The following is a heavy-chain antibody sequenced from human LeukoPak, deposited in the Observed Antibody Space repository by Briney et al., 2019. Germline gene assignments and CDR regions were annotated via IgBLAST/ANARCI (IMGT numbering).Heavy chain of an antibody. Sequence: NPSETLSLTCTVSGYSISSGHYWAWIRQSPEKGLEWIASMFHSGSTYYNPSLKSRVTTSADTSKNQFSLQLNSVTPEDTAVYYCARDSSSWYVYFQHWGQGTLVTVSS. CDR1: GYSISSGHY. CDR2: MFHSGST. V-gene: IGHV4-38-2*02. CDR3: ARDSSSWYVYFQH. J-gene: IGHJ1*01. D-gene: IGHD6-13*01.